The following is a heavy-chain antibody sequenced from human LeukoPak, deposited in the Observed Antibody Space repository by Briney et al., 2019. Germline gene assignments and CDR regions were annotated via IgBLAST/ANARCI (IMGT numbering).Heavy chain of an antibody. CDR2: IKPNNGGT. CDR1: GYTFTGYY. CDR3: ARARGDIVVVPAAFWFDP. V-gene: IGHV1-2*02. Sequence: ASVKVSCKASGYTFTGYYMHWVRQAPGQGLEWMGWIKPNNGGTNYAQKFQGRVTMTRDTSISTAYMELSRLRSDDTAVHYCARARGDIVVVPAAFWFDPWGQGTLVTVSS. D-gene: IGHD2-2*01. J-gene: IGHJ5*02.